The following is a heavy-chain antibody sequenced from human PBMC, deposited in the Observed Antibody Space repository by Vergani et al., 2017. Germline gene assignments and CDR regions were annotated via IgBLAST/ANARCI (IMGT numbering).Heavy chain of an antibody. CDR2: ISWNSGSI. V-gene: IGHV3-9*01. Sequence: EVQLVESGGGLVQPGRSLRLSCAASGFTFDDYAMHWVRQAPGKGLEWVSGISWNSGSIGYADSVKGRFTISRDNAKNSLYLQMNSLRAEDTALYYCAKDHYDFWSGYPNLSPFDRWGRSTLVTVSS. D-gene: IGHD3-3*01. CDR3: AKDHYDFWSGYPNLSPFDR. J-gene: IGHJ2*01. CDR1: GFTFDDYA.